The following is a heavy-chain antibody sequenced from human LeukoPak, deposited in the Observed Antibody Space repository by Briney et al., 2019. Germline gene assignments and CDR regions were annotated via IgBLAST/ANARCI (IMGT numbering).Heavy chain of an antibody. Sequence: GGSLRLSCAASGFTFSSYAMSWVRQAPGKGLEWVSAISGSGGSTYYADSVKGRFTISRDNSKNSLYLQMNSLRAEDTAVYYCARVKKAAAGYLDYWGQGTLVTVSS. V-gene: IGHV3-23*01. J-gene: IGHJ4*02. CDR3: ARVKKAAAGYLDY. CDR1: GFTFSSYA. D-gene: IGHD6-13*01. CDR2: ISGSGGST.